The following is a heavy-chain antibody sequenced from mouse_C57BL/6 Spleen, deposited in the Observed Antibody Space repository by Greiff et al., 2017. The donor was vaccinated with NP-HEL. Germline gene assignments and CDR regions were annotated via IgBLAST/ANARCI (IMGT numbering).Heavy chain of an antibody. CDR1: GYSFTGYY. CDR2: INPSTGGT. D-gene: IGHD2-1*01. J-gene: IGHJ2*01. CDR3: ARWYYGNEGYFDY. Sequence: VQLQQSGPELVKPGASVKISCKASGYSFTGYYMNWVKQSPEKSLEWIGEINPSTGGTTYNQKFKAKATLTVDKSSSTAYMQLKSLTSEDSAVYYCARWYYGNEGYFDYWGQGTTLTVSS. V-gene: IGHV1-42*01.